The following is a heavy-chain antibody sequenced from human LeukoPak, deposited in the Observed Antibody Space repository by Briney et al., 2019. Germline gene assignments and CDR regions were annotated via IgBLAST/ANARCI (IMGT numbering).Heavy chain of an antibody. D-gene: IGHD3-16*01. CDR3: ARHNHLIYDPIQH. Sequence: PGGSLRLSCEASGFTFSSYGMSWVRQAPGKGLQWVSSISGNGGSTYYADSVKGRFTISRDNSKNTLYLQMNSLRAEDTAVYYCARHNHLIYDPIQHWGQGTLVTVSS. V-gene: IGHV3-23*01. J-gene: IGHJ1*01. CDR1: GFTFSSYG. CDR2: ISGNGGST.